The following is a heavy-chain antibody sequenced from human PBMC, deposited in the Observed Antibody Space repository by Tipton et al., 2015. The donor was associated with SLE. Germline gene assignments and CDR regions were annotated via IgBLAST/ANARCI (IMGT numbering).Heavy chain of an antibody. CDR3: ARAPGLERSYYYYYYMDV. V-gene: IGHV4-61*02. CDR1: GGSISSGSYY. Sequence: TLSLTCTVSGGSISSGSYYWSWIRQPAGKGLEWIGRIYTSGSTNYNPSLKSRVTISVDTSKNQFSLKLSSVTAADTALYYCARAPGLERSYYYYYYMDVWGKGTTVTVSS. J-gene: IGHJ6*03. D-gene: IGHD1-1*01. CDR2: IYTSGST.